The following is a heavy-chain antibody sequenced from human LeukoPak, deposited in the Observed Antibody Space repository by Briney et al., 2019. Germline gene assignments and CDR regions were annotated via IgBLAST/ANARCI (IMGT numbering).Heavy chain of an antibody. J-gene: IGHJ4*02. CDR3: ARGGIAARHGFDY. D-gene: IGHD6-6*01. CDR2: ISYDGSNK. Sequence: PGRSLRLSCAASGFTFSSYAMHWVRQAPGKGLEWVAVISYDGSNKYYADSVKGRFTISRDNSKNTLYLQMNSLRAEDTAVYYCARGGIAARHGFDYWGQGTLVTVSS. V-gene: IGHV3-30-3*01. CDR1: GFTFSSYA.